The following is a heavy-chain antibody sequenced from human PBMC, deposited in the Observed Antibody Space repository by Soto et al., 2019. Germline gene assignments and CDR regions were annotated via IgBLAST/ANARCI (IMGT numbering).Heavy chain of an antibody. Sequence: PGESLKISCKASGYSFKSYWIAWVRQKPGKGLEWMGIIYPDDSDTKYRPSFQGQVTISVDKSITTAYLQWSSLKASDSAMYYCARPHDYYDSSGQISWGQGTLVTVSS. V-gene: IGHV5-51*01. D-gene: IGHD3-22*01. CDR2: IYPDDSDT. CDR1: GYSFKSYW. J-gene: IGHJ4*02. CDR3: ARPHDYYDSSGQIS.